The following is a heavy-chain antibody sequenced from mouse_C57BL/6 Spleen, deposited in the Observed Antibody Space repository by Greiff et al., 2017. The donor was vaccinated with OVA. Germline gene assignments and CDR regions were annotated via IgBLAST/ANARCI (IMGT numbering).Heavy chain of an antibody. CDR1: GFTFSSYA. D-gene: IGHD1-1*01. Sequence: EVHLVESGGGLVKPGGSLKLSCAASGFTFSSYAMSWVRQTPEKRLEWVATISDGGSYTYYPDNVKGRFTISRDNAKNNLYLQMSHLKSEDTAMYYCARGAYYYGSSYYAMDYWGQGTSVTVSS. CDR2: ISDGGSYT. CDR3: ARGAYYYGSSYYAMDY. J-gene: IGHJ4*01. V-gene: IGHV5-4*01.